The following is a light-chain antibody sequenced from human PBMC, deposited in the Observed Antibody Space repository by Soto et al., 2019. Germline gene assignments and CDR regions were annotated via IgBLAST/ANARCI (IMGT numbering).Light chain of an antibody. CDR3: SSYTSSSTQV. J-gene: IGLJ3*02. CDR2: EVS. V-gene: IGLV2-14*02. Sequence: QSALTQPASVSGSPGQSITISCTGTSSDIGTYNLVSWYQHYPGKAPKLMIYEVSNWPSGVSNRFSGSKSGNTASLTISGLQAEDEADYYCSSYTSSSTQVFGGGTKVTVL. CDR1: SSDIGTYNL.